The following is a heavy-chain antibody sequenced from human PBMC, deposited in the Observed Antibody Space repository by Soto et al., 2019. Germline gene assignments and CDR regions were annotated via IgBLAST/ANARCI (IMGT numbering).Heavy chain of an antibody. CDR2: IYHSGGT. CDR3: ARARIVVAGTIVDY. Sequence: PSETLSLTCAVSGFSLTSGYYCGWIRQPPGKGLEWIGSIYHSGGTYYNPSLKSRVTISVDTSKNHFSLKLTSVTAAGTAVYYCARARIVVAGTIVDYWGQGTLVTVSS. D-gene: IGHD6-19*01. V-gene: IGHV4-38-2*01. J-gene: IGHJ4*02. CDR1: GFSLTSGYY.